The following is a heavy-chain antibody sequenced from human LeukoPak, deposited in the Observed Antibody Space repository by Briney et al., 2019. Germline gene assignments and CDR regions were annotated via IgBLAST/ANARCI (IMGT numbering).Heavy chain of an antibody. CDR2: ISYSGSS. V-gene: IGHV4-39*07. D-gene: IGHD4-17*01. Sequence: SETLSLTCTVSGGSISSSRYYWGWLRQPPGKGLEWIASISYSGSSYYNPSLKSRVTISVDTSKNQVSLQLSSVTAADTAVYYCVRDDYGDYTRRFGPWGKGTLVTVSS. CDR3: VRDDYGDYTRRFGP. CDR1: GGSISSSRYY. J-gene: IGHJ5*02.